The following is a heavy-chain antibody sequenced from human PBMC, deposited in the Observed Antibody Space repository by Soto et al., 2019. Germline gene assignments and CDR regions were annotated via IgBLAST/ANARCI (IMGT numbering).Heavy chain of an antibody. CDR3: ARTYSSSSLDY. CDR2: IYYSGST. V-gene: IGHV4-61*01. CDR1: GGSVSSGSYY. Sequence: SETLSLTCTVSGGSVSSGSYYWSWIRQPPGKGLEWIGYIYYSGSTNYNPSLKSRATISVDTSKNQFSLKLSSVTAADTAVYYCARTYSSSSLDYWGQGTLVTVSS. D-gene: IGHD6-6*01. J-gene: IGHJ4*02.